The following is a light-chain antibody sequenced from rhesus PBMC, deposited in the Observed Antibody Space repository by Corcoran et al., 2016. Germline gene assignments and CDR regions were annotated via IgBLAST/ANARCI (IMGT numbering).Light chain of an antibody. CDR1: SSDIGGYNY. CDR2: EVS. Sequence: QAALTQHRSVSGSPVQSVTISCTGTSSDIGGYNYVSWYQQHPGTAPKLMIYEVSKRPSGVSDRFSGSKSGNTASLTISGLQAEDEADYYCCSYAGSYTDVFGSGTKLTVL. J-gene: IGLJ6*01. CDR3: CSYAGSYTDV. V-gene: IGLV2-32*01.